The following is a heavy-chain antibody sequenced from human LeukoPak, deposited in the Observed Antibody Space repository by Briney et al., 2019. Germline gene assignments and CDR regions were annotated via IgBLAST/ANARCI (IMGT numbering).Heavy chain of an antibody. V-gene: IGHV3-7*04. CDR3: ARDRPSGWYLQYYFNY. CDR2: IKPDGGDK. D-gene: IGHD6-19*01. Sequence: GGSLRLSCAASGFTFSNYWMSWVRQAPGKGLEWVANIKPDGGDKYYVDSVKGRFTISRDNAKNSLYLQMNSLRAEDTAVYYCARDRPSGWYLQYYFNYWGQGNLVTVSS. J-gene: IGHJ4*02. CDR1: GFTFSNYW.